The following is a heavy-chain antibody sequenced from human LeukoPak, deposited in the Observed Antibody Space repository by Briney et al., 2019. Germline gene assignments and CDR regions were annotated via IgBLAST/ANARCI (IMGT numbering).Heavy chain of an antibody. CDR2: ISAGGGST. CDR1: GFTFSSYA. CDR3: AKEITIFTRGHPDAFDI. Sequence: GGSLRLSCAASGFTFSSYAMNWVRQAPGKGLEWVSGISAGGGSTNHADSVKGRFTISRDNSKNTLYLQMNSLRAEDTAVYYCAKEITIFTRGHPDAFDIWGQGTMVTVSS. V-gene: IGHV3-23*01. J-gene: IGHJ3*02. D-gene: IGHD3-3*01.